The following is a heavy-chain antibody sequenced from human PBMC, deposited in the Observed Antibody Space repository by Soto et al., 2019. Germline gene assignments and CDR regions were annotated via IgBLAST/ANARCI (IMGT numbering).Heavy chain of an antibody. Sequence: EVQLLESGGGSVQPGGSLRLSCAGSGFTFSTYAMSWVRQAPGKGLEWVSATSGAGDTTYYADSVEGRFTISRDNSKNTLYLQMNSLRAEDTAVYYCGKDLSPWRGFGRGHWGQGTLVTVSP. CDR3: GKDLSPWRGFGRGH. J-gene: IGHJ4*02. CDR1: GFTFSTYA. V-gene: IGHV3-23*01. CDR2: TSGAGDTT. D-gene: IGHD3-3*01.